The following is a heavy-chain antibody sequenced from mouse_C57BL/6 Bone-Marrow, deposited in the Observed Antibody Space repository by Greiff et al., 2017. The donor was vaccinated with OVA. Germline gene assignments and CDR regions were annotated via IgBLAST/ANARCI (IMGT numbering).Heavy chain of an antibody. CDR3: AGNPAQGRWVYYFDV. CDR1: GFSFTSYS. Sequence: VQVVESGPGLVAPSQCLSITCTVSGFSFTSYSISWVRQPPGKGLEWLGVIWTGGGKTYNLALISSLIIRKDNSKSQVFLKMNSLQTDDTARYYCAGNPAQGRWVYYFDVWGKGTTLTVSS. CDR2: IWTGGGK. D-gene: IGHD3-2*02. J-gene: IGHJ2*01. V-gene: IGHV2-9-1*01.